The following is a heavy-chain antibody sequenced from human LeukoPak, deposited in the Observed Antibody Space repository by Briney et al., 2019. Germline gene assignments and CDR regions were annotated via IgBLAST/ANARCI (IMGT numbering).Heavy chain of an antibody. V-gene: IGHV3-48*01. D-gene: IGHD1-26*01. CDR1: GFTFSSYS. J-gene: IGHJ4*02. CDR2: IRSSSSAI. Sequence: PGGSLRLSCAASGFTFSSYSMNWVRQAPGKGLEWVSYIRSSSSAIYYADSVRGRFTISRDDAKNSVFLQMNSLRVDDTAVYYCVMGELKLGKIYWGQGTLVTVSS. CDR3: VMGELKLGKIY.